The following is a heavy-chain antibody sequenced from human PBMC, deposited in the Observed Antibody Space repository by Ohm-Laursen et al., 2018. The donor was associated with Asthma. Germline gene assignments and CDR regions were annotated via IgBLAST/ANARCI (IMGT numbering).Heavy chain of an antibody. V-gene: IGHV3-9*01. J-gene: IGHJ6*02. CDR2: ISWNSGSI. Sequence: SSLRLSCSASGFTFDDYAMHWVRQAPGKGLEWVSGISWNSGSIGYADSVKGRFTISRDNSKSTLYLQMNSLRAEDTAVYYCARDPYYSSSWIYYYYGMDVWGQGTTVTVSS. CDR3: ARDPYYSSSWIYYYYGMDV. CDR1: GFTFDDYA. D-gene: IGHD6-13*01.